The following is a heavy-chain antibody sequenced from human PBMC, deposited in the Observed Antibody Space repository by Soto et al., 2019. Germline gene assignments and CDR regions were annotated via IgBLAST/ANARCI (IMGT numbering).Heavy chain of an antibody. V-gene: IGHV1-69*06. CDR1: GDTFTTNS. Sequence: QVQLVQSGAEVKKPGSSVKVSCKASGDTFTTNSLNWVRQAPGQGLAWMGGIIPVVGTTKYAQKYQDRVTITGDKSTNTAYMELSSLRSDDTAVYYCASGLLYATTSFDYWGQGTPVTVSS. D-gene: IGHD2-8*01. CDR3: ASGLLYATTSFDY. CDR2: IIPVVGTT. J-gene: IGHJ4*02.